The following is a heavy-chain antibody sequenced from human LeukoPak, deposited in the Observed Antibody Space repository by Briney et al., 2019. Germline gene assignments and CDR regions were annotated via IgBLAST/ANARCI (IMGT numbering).Heavy chain of an antibody. CDR1: ASSFSSYG. J-gene: IGHJ6*02. Sequence: GGSLRLSCADSASSFSSYGMHWVRQAPGKGLEWVAVITYDGSKKYYADSVKGRFTISRDNSKKTLYLQLNSLRAEDTAVYYCAKDRVAVAGTDGYYGMDVWGQGTTVTVSS. CDR2: ITYDGSKK. V-gene: IGHV3-30*18. D-gene: IGHD6-19*01. CDR3: AKDRVAVAGTDGYYGMDV.